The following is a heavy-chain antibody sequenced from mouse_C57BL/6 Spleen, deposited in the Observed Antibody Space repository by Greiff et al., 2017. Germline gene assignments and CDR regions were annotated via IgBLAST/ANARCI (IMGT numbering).Heavy chain of an antibody. J-gene: IGHJ2*01. CDR3: ARSGGGSTYYFDY. CDR1: GFTFTDYY. Sequence: VQLKESGPVLVKPGPSVKISCKASGFTFTDYYMHWVKQSHGKSLEWIGLVYPYNGGTSYNQKFKGKATLTVDKSSSTAYMQLSSLTSEDSAVYYCARSGGGSTYYFDYWGQGTTLTVSS. CDR2: VYPYNGGT. V-gene: IGHV1-36*01. D-gene: IGHD1-1*01.